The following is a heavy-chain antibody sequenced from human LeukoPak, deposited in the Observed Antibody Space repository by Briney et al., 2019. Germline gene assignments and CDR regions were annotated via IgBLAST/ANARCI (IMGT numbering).Heavy chain of an antibody. Sequence: GGSLRLSCAASGFTFSSYTMSWVRQAPGKGLEWVSGVSGSGGSTHYADSVKGRFTISRDNSKNTLYLQMNSLRVEDTAVYYCAASLPNIVVVPATKGPFGYWGQGTLVTVSS. CDR2: VSGSGGST. V-gene: IGHV3-23*01. J-gene: IGHJ4*02. CDR1: GFTFSSYT. D-gene: IGHD2-2*01. CDR3: AASLPNIVVVPATKGPFGY.